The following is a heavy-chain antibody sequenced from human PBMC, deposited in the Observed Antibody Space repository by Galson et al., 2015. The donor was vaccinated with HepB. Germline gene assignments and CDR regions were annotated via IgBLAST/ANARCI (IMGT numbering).Heavy chain of an antibody. CDR2: ISAYNGNR. J-gene: IGHJ4*02. CDR1: GYTFSSYG. Sequence: SVKVSCKASGYTFSSYGISWVRQAPGQGLEWMGWISAYNGNRNYAQKLQGRVTMTTDTSTNTADMELRSLRSDDTAVYYCARDSRDDNSGYYSLGGADYWGQGTLVTVSS. D-gene: IGHD3-22*01. CDR3: ARDSRDDNSGYYSLGGADY. V-gene: IGHV1-18*04.